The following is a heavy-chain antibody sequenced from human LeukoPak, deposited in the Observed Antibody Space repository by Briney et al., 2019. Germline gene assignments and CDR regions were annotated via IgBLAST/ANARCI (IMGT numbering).Heavy chain of an antibody. CDR2: IWYDGSNK. CDR1: GFTFSSYG. CDR3: ARPYYYGSGSDRPGVSYYYYGMDV. D-gene: IGHD3-10*01. Sequence: HTGGSLRLSCAASGFTFSSYGMHWVRQAPGKGLEWVAVIWYDGSNKYYADSVKGRFTISRDNSKNTLYLQMNSLRAEDTAVYYCARPYYYGSGSDRPGVSYYYYGMDVWGQGTTVTISS. J-gene: IGHJ6*02. V-gene: IGHV3-33*08.